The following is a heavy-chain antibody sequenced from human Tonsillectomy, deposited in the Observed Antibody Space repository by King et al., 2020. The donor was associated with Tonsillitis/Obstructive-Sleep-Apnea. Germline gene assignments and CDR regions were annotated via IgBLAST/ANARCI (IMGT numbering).Heavy chain of an antibody. V-gene: IGHV1-69*12. J-gene: IGHJ4*02. Sequence: QLVQSGAEVKKPGSSVKVSCKASGGTFSYYAISWVRQAPGQGLEWMGGIISVFDTANYAQTFQGRVTITADESTSTAYMELSSLRSEDTALYYCARSSIFGVATHFDYWGQGTLVTVSS. D-gene: IGHD3-3*01. CDR3: ARSSIFGVATHFDY. CDR1: GGTFSYYA. CDR2: IISVFDTA.